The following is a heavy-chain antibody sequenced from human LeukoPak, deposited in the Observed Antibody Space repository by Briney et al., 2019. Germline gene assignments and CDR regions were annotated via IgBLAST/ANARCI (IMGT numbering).Heavy chain of an antibody. CDR1: GFTFTSYG. J-gene: IGHJ3*02. Sequence: ASVKVSCKASGFTFTSYGMSWVRQAPGQGLEWMGLSSANNGDTNYAQNIQGRVTMTTDTSTTTAYMELRSLRSDDTAVYYCAREAYCSGGSCYPGALDTWGQGTMVTVSS. CDR2: SSANNGDT. CDR3: AREAYCSGGSCYPGALDT. V-gene: IGHV1-18*01. D-gene: IGHD2-15*01.